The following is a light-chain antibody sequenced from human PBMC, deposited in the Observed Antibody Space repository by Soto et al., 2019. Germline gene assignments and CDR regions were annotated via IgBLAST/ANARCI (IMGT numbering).Light chain of an antibody. CDR3: GSFTTSRIWL. CDR1: NSDVGGYNF. J-gene: IGLJ3*02. CDR2: DVT. Sequence: QSALTQPASVSGSPGQSITISCTGTNSDVGGYNFVSWYQQHPGKAPKVIIYDVTNRPSGVSNRFSGSKSGNTASLTISGLQVEDEADYFCGSFTTSRIWLFGGGTKVTVL. V-gene: IGLV2-14*03.